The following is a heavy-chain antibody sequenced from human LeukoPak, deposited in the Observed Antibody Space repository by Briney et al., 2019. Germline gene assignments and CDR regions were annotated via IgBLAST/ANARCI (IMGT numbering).Heavy chain of an antibody. Sequence: PGGSLRLSCAASGFTFSSYAMHWVRQAPGKGLEWVAVISYDGSNKYYADSVKGRFTISRDNSKNTLYLQMNSLRAEDTAVYYCARDSYSSSWYFLFSYWGQGTLVTVSS. CDR1: GFTFSSYA. D-gene: IGHD6-13*01. V-gene: IGHV3-30*01. CDR2: ISYDGSNK. J-gene: IGHJ4*02. CDR3: ARDSYSSSWYFLFSY.